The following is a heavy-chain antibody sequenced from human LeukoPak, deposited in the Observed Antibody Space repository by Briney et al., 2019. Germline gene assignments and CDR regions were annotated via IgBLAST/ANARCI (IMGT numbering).Heavy chain of an antibody. CDR3: ARGLFGWPMGALNDY. CDR1: GFALSSYA. Sequence: PGGSLRLSCAASGFALSSYAMSWVRQAPGKGLEWVSYISSSGSTIYYADSVKGRFTISRDNAKNSLYLQMNSLRAEDTAVYYCARGLFGWPMGALNDYWGQGTLVTVSS. V-gene: IGHV3-48*03. CDR2: ISSSGSTI. D-gene: IGHD1-26*01. J-gene: IGHJ4*02.